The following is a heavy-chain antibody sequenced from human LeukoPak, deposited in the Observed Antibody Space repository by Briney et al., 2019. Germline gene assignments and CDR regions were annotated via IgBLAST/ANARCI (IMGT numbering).Heavy chain of an antibody. CDR1: GGSISSSDYH. CDR3: ASLRMLRGIVY. J-gene: IGHJ4*02. CDR2: IYYSEST. V-gene: IGHV4-39*01. D-gene: IGHD3-16*01. Sequence: SETLSLTCSVSGGSISSSDYHWGWIRQPPGKGLEWIGSIYYSESTHYNPSLKSPVTISVDTSKNQFSLKLSSVTAADTAVYYCASLRMLRGIVYWGQGTLVTVSS.